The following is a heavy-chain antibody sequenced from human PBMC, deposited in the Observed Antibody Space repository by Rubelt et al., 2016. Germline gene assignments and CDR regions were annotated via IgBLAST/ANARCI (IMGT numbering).Heavy chain of an antibody. CDR2: INTNTGNP. V-gene: IGHV7-4-1*02. Sequence: AMNWVRQAPGQGLEWMGWINTNTGNPTYAQGFTGRFVFSLDTSVSTAYLQISSLKAEDTAVYYCARENYDGTTRNFDYWGQGTLVTVSS. J-gene: IGHJ4*02. D-gene: IGHD4-23*01. CDR3: ARENYDGTTRNFDY. CDR1: A.